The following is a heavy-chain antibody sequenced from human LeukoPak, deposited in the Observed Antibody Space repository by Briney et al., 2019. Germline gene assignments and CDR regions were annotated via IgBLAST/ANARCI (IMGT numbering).Heavy chain of an antibody. D-gene: IGHD6-19*01. CDR3: AKVRLIAVAAYYFDY. CDR1: GFTFSSYA. CDR2: ISTSGGTT. Sequence: GGSLRLSCAASGFTFSSYAMGWVRQAPGKGLEWVSGISTSGGTTYYADSVKGRFTISRDNSKNTLYLQMNSLRAEDTAVYYCAKVRLIAVAAYYFDYWGQGTLVTVSS. V-gene: IGHV3-23*01. J-gene: IGHJ4*02.